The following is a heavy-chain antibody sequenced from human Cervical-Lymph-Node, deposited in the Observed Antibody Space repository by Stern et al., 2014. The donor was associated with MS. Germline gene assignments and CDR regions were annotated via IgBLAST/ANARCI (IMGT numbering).Heavy chain of an antibody. Sequence: VQLVESGGGVVQPGRSLRLSCAASGFTFSSYAMHWVRQAPGKGLEWVAVISYDGSNKYYADSVKGRFTISRDNSKNTLYLQMNSLRAEDTAVYYCPRGLHRFGGNAEYFQHWGQGTLVTVSS. CDR2: ISYDGSNK. J-gene: IGHJ1*01. CDR3: PRGLHRFGGNAEYFQH. CDR1: GFTFSSYA. D-gene: IGHD3-10*01. V-gene: IGHV3-30*04.